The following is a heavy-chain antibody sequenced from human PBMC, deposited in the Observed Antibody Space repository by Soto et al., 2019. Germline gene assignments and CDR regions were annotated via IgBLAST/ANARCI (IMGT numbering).Heavy chain of an antibody. Sequence: PSETLSLTCTVSGGSISSGDYYWSWIRQPPGKGLEWIGYIYYSGSTYYNPSLKSRVTISVDTSKNQFSLKLSSVTAADTAVYYCARARITIFGPFDYWGQGTLVTVSS. J-gene: IGHJ4*02. CDR3: ARARITIFGPFDY. CDR1: GGSISSGDYY. CDR2: IYYSGST. D-gene: IGHD3-3*01. V-gene: IGHV4-30-4*01.